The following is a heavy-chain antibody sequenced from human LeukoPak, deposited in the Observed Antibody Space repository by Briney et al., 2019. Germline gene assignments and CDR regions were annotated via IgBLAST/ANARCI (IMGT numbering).Heavy chain of an antibody. CDR3: ATQGLGSSWYHDAFDI. CDR1: GFTFSSYS. V-gene: IGHV3-21*01. Sequence: GGSLRLSCAASGFTFSSYSMNWVRQAPGKGLEWVSSISSSSSYIYYADSVKGRFTISRDNAKNSPYLQMNSLRAEDTAVYYCATQGLGSSWYHDAFDIWGQGTMVTVSS. J-gene: IGHJ3*02. CDR2: ISSSSSYI. D-gene: IGHD6-13*01.